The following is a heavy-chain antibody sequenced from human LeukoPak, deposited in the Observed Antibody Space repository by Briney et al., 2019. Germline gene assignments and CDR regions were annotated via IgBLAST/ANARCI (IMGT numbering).Heavy chain of an antibody. J-gene: IGHJ4*02. CDR3: ARDLGSSGWYKGY. V-gene: IGHV3-23*01. Sequence: AGGSLRLSCAASGFTFSSYAMSWVRQAPGKGLEWVSAISGSGGSTYYADSVKGRFTISRDNSRDTLYLQMNSLRAEDTAVYYCARDLGSSGWYKGYWGQGTLVTVSS. D-gene: IGHD6-19*01. CDR2: ISGSGGST. CDR1: GFTFSSYA.